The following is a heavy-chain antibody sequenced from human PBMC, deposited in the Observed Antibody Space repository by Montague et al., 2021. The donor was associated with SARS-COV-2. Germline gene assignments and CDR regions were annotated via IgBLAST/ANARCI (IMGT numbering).Heavy chain of an antibody. CDR2: ISHRGST. Sequence: SETLSLTCSRQVSWNSGADRKSTRLNSSHHRESYAVISHRGSTNYNPSLKSRVTISIDTSKNQFSLKLSSVTAADTAVYYCARFAYRLLFIASYYGMDVWGQGTTVTVSS. CDR3: ARFAYRLLFIASYYGMDV. J-gene: IGHJ6*02. V-gene: IGHV4-34*01. D-gene: IGHD2-2*01. CDR1: VSWNSGAD.